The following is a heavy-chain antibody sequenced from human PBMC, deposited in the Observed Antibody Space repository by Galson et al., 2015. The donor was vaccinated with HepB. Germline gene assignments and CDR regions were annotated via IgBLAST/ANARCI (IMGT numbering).Heavy chain of an antibody. CDR2: ISYDGSNK. Sequence: SLRLSCAASGFALSSYAMHWVRQAPGKGLEWVAVISYDGSNKHYADSVKGRFTISRDNSKNTFYVQMNSLRAEDTAMYYCVKPVEYSSRSGSFDYWGQGTLVTVSS. CDR1: GFALSSYA. V-gene: IGHV3-30-3*02. D-gene: IGHD6-6*01. CDR3: VKPVEYSSRSGSFDY. J-gene: IGHJ4*02.